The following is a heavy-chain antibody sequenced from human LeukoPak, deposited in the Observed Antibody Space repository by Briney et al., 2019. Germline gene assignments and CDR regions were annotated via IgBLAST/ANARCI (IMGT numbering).Heavy chain of an antibody. CDR1: GDSVSSNSAA. D-gene: IGHD5-18*01. J-gene: IGHJ4*02. CDR3: ARGYGYGPFGYFDY. V-gene: IGHV6-1*01. Sequence: SQTLSLTCAISGDSVSSNSAAWNWIRQSPSRGLEWLGRTYYRSKWFNDYAVSVKSRITINPDTSKNQLSLQLNSVTPEDTAVYYCARGYGYGPFGYFDYWGQGTLVTVSS. CDR2: TYYRSKWFN.